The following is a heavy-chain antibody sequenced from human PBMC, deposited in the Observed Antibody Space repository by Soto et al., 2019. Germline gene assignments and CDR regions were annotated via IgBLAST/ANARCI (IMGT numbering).Heavy chain of an antibody. D-gene: IGHD5-12*01. V-gene: IGHV4-34*01. CDR3: ARGDIVATIVY. CDR2: INHSGST. Sequence: SETLSLTCAVYGGSFSGYYWSWIRQPPGKGLEWIGEINHSGSTNYNPSLKSRVTISVDTSKNQFSLKLSSVTAADTAVYYCARGDIVATIVYWGQGTLVTVSS. CDR1: GGSFSGYY. J-gene: IGHJ4*02.